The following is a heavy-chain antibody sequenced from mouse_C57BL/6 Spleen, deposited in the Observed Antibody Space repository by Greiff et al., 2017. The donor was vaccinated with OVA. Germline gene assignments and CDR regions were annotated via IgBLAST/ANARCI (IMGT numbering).Heavy chain of an antibody. Sequence: QVQLKESGPGLVAPSQSLSITCTVSGFSLTSYGVDWVRQSPGKGLEWLGVIWGVGSTNYNSALKSRLSISKDNSKSQVFLKMNSLQTDDTAMYYCASRYGNRFAYWGQGTLVTVSA. CDR1: GFSLTSYG. CDR3: ASRYGNRFAY. D-gene: IGHD2-10*02. V-gene: IGHV2-6*01. CDR2: IWGVGST. J-gene: IGHJ3*01.